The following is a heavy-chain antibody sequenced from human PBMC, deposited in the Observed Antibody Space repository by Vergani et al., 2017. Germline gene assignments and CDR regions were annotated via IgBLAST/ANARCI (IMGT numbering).Heavy chain of an antibody. CDR3: ARVRTGLVATVTTLYY. CDR2: INHSGST. J-gene: IGHJ4*02. CDR1: GGSFSGYY. V-gene: IGHV4-34*01. Sequence: QVQLQQWGAGLLKPSETLSLTCAVYGGSFSGYYWSWIRQPPGKGLEWIGEINHSGSTNYNPSLKSRVTISVDTSKNQFSLKLSSVTAADTAVYYCARVRTGLVATVTTLYYWGQGTLVTVSS. D-gene: IGHD4-17*01.